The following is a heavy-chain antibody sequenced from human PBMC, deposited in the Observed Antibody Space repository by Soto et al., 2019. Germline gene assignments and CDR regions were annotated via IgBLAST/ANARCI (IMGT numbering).Heavy chain of an antibody. D-gene: IGHD6-19*01. J-gene: IGHJ3*02. Sequence: GGSLRLSCAASGFTFGSYAMHWVRQAPGKGLEWVAVISYDGSNKYYAESVKGRFTSSSDNSKYRLYLQMNSLRAENTAVYHCAKKECRSSGWYLNAFEIWGQGTMVTVSS. CDR2: ISYDGSNK. CDR1: GFTFGSYA. CDR3: AKKECRSSGWYLNAFEI. V-gene: IGHV3-30*18.